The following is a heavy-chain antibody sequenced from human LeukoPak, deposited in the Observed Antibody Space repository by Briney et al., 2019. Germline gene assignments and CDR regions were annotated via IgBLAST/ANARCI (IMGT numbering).Heavy chain of an antibody. CDR3: AKVLASYDSSDY. CDR1: GFTFSSYG. CDR2: IWYDGSNK. D-gene: IGHD3-22*01. J-gene: IGHJ4*02. Sequence: GGSLRLSCTASGFTFSSYGMHWVRHAPGKGLEWVAVIWYDGSNKYYADSVKGRFTISRDNSKNTLYLQMNSLRAEDTAVYYCAKVLASYDSSDYWGQGTLVTVSS. V-gene: IGHV3-33*06.